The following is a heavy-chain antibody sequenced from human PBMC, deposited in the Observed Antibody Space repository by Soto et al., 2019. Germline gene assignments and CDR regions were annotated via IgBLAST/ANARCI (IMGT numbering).Heavy chain of an antibody. D-gene: IGHD6-19*01. CDR1: SGSISTYY. V-gene: IGHV4-59*01. CDR3: ARVGTTVAGRGDFDY. CDR2: IFYSGST. Sequence: QVHLQESGPGLVKPSETLSLTCTVSSGSISTYYWTWIRQPPGKGLEGIGNIFYSGSTNYNATRNSRVTISVETSNNHCSLNLNSVKAADTAMYYCARVGTTVAGRGDFDYWGQGTLVTVSS. J-gene: IGHJ4*02.